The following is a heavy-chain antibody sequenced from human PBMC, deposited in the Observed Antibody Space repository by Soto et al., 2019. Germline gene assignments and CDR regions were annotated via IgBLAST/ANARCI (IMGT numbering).Heavy chain of an antibody. CDR2: ISGSGGST. CDR3: AKVTLAAAGYNWFDP. J-gene: IGHJ5*02. V-gene: IGHV3-23*01. Sequence: EVQLFESGGGLVQPGGSLRLSCAASGFTFSSYAMSWVRQAPGKGLEWVSAISGSGGSTYYADSVMGRFTISRDNSKNTPYLQMNSLRAEDTAVYYCAKVTLAAAGYNWFDPWGQGTLVTVSS. D-gene: IGHD6-13*01. CDR1: GFTFSSYA.